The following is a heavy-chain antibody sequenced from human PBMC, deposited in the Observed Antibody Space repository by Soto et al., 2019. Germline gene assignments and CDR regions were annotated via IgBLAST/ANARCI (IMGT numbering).Heavy chain of an antibody. V-gene: IGHV1-18*01. CDR1: GYTFTSYG. CDR3: ARDQQQLVLGYYYYYGMDV. Sequence: GASVKVSCKASGYTFTSYGISWVRQAPGQGLEWMGWISAYNGNTNYAQKLQGRVTMTTDTSTSTAYMELRSLRSDDTAVYYCARDQQQLVLGYYYYYGMDVWGQGTTVTVSS. J-gene: IGHJ6*02. CDR2: ISAYNGNT. D-gene: IGHD6-13*01.